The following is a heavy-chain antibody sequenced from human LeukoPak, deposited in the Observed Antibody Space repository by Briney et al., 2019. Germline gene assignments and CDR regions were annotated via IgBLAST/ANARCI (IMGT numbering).Heavy chain of an antibody. V-gene: IGHV3-30*18. J-gene: IGHJ4*02. CDR3: AKGGIYSDY. Sequence: GGSLRLSCAASGFTFSSYGMHWVRQAPGKGLEWVAVISYDGSNKYYADSVKGRFTISRDNSKNTLYLQMNSLRAEDTAVYYCAKGGIYSDYWGQGTLVTVSS. CDR2: ISYDGSNK. CDR1: GFTFSSYG. D-gene: IGHD5-12*01.